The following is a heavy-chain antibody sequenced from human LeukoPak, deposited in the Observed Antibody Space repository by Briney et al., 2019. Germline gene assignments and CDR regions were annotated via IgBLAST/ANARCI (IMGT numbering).Heavy chain of an antibody. CDR2: INHSGST. CDR1: GGSFSGYY. D-gene: IGHD3-22*01. CDR3: ARGALSSGYYYEMSNDY. Sequence: SETLSFTCAVYGGSFSGYYWSWIRQPPGKGLEWIGEINHSGSTNYNPSLKSRVTISVDTSKNQFSLKLSSVTAADTAVYYCARGALSSGYYYEMSNDYWGQGTLVTVSS. J-gene: IGHJ4*02. V-gene: IGHV4-34*01.